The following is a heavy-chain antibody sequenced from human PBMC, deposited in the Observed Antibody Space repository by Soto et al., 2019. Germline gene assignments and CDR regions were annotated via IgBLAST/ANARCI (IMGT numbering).Heavy chain of an antibody. CDR3: AHSTTGSTFLDAFDI. V-gene: IGHV2-5*02. CDR1: GLSLSTSGVG. Sequence: GPKPGNATQTLTLACTSSGLSLSTSGVGVGWIRQPPGKALEWLALIYCDDDKRYSPSLKSRLTITKDTSKNQVVLTMTNMDPVDTATYYCAHSTTGSTFLDAFDIWGQGTMVTVSS. D-gene: IGHD1-1*01. CDR2: IYCDDDK. J-gene: IGHJ3*02.